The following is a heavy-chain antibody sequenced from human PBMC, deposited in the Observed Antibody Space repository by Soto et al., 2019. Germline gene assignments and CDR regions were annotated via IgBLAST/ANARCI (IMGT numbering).Heavy chain of an antibody. Sequence: PGGALRLSGAASGFTFSGYAMPWVRQAPGKRLEYVAIISSRGDRTYYEHYVKGRLTTSRDNSKNTLYLQMGRLRAEDMAVYYCERRPFSGTGFSGYFDHWGQGTLVTVSS. V-gene: IGHV3-64*01. D-gene: IGHD2-8*02. CDR3: ERRPFSGTGFSGYFDH. CDR1: GFTFSGYA. CDR2: ISSRGDRT. J-gene: IGHJ4*02.